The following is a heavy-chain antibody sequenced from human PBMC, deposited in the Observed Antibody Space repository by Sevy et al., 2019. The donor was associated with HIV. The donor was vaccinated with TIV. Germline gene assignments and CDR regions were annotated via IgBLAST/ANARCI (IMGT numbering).Heavy chain of an antibody. CDR1: TFTFSDYY. J-gene: IGHJ4*02. CDR3: ARVRYNYGSYYFDY. CDR2: ISSGGSNK. D-gene: IGHD5-18*01. V-gene: IGHV3-11*01. Sequence: GGSLRLSCAASTFTFSDYYMTWIRQAPGKGLEWVSHISSGGSNKYYADSGKGRFTISRDNAKNSLYLQMNSLRVEDTALYYCARVRYNYGSYYFDYWGQGTLVTVSS.